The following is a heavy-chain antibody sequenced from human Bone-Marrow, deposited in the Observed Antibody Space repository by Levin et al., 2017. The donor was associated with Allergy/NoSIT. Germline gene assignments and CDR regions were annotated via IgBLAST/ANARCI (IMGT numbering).Heavy chain of an antibody. CDR3: AKAYTNGWYDFDS. J-gene: IGHJ4*02. CDR1: GFTFSSYA. V-gene: IGHV3-23*01. D-gene: IGHD5-18*01. CDR2: SHYRDGYT. Sequence: LSLTCAASGFTFSSYAMSWVRQAPGKGLEWVSNSHYRDGYTYYADSVKGRFTISRDNSNNILYLQMNSLRAEDTAVYYCAKAYTNGWYDFDSWGQGTLVTVSS.